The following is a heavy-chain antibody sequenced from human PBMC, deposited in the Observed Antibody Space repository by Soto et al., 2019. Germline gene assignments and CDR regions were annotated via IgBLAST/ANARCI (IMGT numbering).Heavy chain of an antibody. CDR2: ISYDGSNK. J-gene: IGHJ4*02. D-gene: IGHD6-19*01. Sequence: QVQLVESGGGVVQPGRSLRLSCAASGFTFSSYAMHWVRQAPGKGLGWVVVISYDGSNKYYADSVKGRFTISRDNSKNTLYLQMNSLRAEDTAVYYCARDKREQWLSTFDYWGQGTLVTVSS. V-gene: IGHV3-30-3*01. CDR3: ARDKREQWLSTFDY. CDR1: GFTFSSYA.